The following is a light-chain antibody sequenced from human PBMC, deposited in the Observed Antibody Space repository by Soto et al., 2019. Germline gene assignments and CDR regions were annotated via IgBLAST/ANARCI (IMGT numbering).Light chain of an antibody. Sequence: DIQMTLSPSTLSASVGDRVTITCRAIQSISSWLAWYQQKPGKAPKLLIYDASSLESGVPSRFSGSGSGTEFTLTISSLQTDDFATYYCQQYDSYSWTFGQGTKV. CDR3: QQYDSYSWT. CDR2: DAS. V-gene: IGKV1-5*01. CDR1: QSISSW. J-gene: IGKJ1*01.